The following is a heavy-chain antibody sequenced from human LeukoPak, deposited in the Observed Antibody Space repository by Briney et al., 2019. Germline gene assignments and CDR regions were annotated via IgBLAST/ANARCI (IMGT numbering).Heavy chain of an antibody. Sequence: SETLSLTCTVSGGSISSSTYYWAWIRQPPGKGLEWIATIHHSGSTYYKPSLRSGVTISVDTSRDQFSLKLSSVTVADTAVYYCARLGGYYDPPGYWGQGTLVTVSS. CDR2: IHHSGST. V-gene: IGHV4-39*01. CDR3: ARLGGYYDPPGY. D-gene: IGHD3-22*01. J-gene: IGHJ4*02. CDR1: GGSISSSTYY.